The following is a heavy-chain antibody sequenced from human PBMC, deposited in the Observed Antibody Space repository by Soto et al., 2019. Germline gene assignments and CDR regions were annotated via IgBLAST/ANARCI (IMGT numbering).Heavy chain of an antibody. CDR2: INHSGST. CDR1: GGSFSGYS. V-gene: IGHV4-34*01. D-gene: IGHD2-2*01. J-gene: IGHJ6*02. Sequence: NPSETLSLTCAVYGGSFSGYSWSWFRQPPGKGLQWIGEINHSGSTNYKPFLKGRVTIPVDTCKNQCSLKLSYVTAADTAVYYCARVRRDCSSTSCYRDYYYYYGMDVWGQGTTVTVSS. CDR3: ARVRRDCSSTSCYRDYYYYYGMDV.